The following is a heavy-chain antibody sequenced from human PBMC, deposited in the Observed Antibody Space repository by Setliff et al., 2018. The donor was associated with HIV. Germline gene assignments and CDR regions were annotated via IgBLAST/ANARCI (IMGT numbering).Heavy chain of an antibody. V-gene: IGHV3-23*01. Sequence: LRLSCAASGFTFSNYAMSWVRQAPGKGLEWVSGISGSAGTTYYADSVKGRFTISRDNSKNTLYLQMNSLKAEDTAIFYCAKTQTVITVYGPFDSWGQGTPVTVSS. CDR1: GFTFSNYA. D-gene: IGHD4-4*01. CDR3: AKTQTVITVYGPFDS. J-gene: IGHJ4*02. CDR2: ISGSAGTT.